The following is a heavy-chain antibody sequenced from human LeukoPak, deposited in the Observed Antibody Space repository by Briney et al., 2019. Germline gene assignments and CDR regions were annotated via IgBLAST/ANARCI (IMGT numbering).Heavy chain of an antibody. CDR3: AKRGCDTNGCPYYFDY. CDR2: IWYDGSNK. V-gene: IGHV3-33*06. CDR1: GFSFSSYG. Sequence: GGSLRLSCAASGFSFSSYGMHWVRQAPGKGLEWVAVIWYDGSNKYYADSVKGRFTISRDNSKNTLFLQMNSLRAEDTAVYYCAKRGCDTNGCPYYFDYWGQGTLVTVSS. J-gene: IGHJ4*02. D-gene: IGHD2-8*01.